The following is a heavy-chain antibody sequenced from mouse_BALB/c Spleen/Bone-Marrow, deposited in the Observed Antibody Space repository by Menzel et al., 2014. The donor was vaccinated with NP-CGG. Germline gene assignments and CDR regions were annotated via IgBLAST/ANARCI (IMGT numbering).Heavy chain of an antibody. Sequence: EVQGVESGGGLVQPGGSLKLSCAASGFTFSRYTMSWVRQTPEKRLEWVAYISNGGGSTYYPDTDTVKGRFTISRDNAKNTLYLQMSSLKSEDTAMYYCARHGVRREWYFDVWGAGTTVTVSS. V-gene: IGHV5-12-2*01. J-gene: IGHJ1*01. CDR3: ARHGVRREWYFDV. CDR1: GFTFSRYT. D-gene: IGHD2-14*01. CDR2: ISNGGGST.